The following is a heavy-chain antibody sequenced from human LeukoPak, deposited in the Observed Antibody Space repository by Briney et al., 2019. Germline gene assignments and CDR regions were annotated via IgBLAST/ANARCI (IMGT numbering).Heavy chain of an antibody. V-gene: IGHV3-7*01. J-gene: IGHJ4*02. CDR1: GFTFSDAW. Sequence: GGSLRLSCVGSGFTFSDAWMSWVRQAPGKGLEWVANIKQDGSEKYYVDSVKGRFTISRDNAKNSLYLQMNSLRAEDTAVYYCARDPDYWGQGTLVTVSS. CDR3: ARDPDY. CDR2: IKQDGSEK.